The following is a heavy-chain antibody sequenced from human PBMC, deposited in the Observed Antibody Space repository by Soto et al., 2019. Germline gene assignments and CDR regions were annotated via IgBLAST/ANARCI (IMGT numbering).Heavy chain of an antibody. CDR3: AAIRVATPSHFDS. V-gene: IGHV4-59*01. D-gene: IGHD5-12*01. J-gene: IGHJ4*02. CDR2: IYYSGST. CDR1: GGSFSDYY. Sequence: PSETLSLTCSVSGGSFSDYYWTWIWQPPGKGLEWIGYIYYSGSTNYNPSLKSRVTISLDTSKNQFSLKLTSVTAADTAVYYCAAIRVATPSHFDSWGQGTLVTVS.